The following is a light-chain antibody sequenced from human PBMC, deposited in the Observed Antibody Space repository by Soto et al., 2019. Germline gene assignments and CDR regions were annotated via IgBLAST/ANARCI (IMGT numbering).Light chain of an antibody. CDR1: QNVYNNY. J-gene: IGKJ4*01. Sequence: EIVFTQSPGNLSLSPGETATLSRRASQNVYNNYIAWYQQKPGQAPRTVIYGASIRATGIPDRFSGSGSGTDFTLSISRLEPEDSAVYYCQQYGSSITFGGGSKADI. CDR2: GAS. V-gene: IGKV3-20*01. CDR3: QQYGSSIT.